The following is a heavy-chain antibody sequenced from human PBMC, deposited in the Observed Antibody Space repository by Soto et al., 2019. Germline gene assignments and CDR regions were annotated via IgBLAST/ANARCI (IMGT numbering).Heavy chain of an antibody. D-gene: IGHD3-10*01. J-gene: IGHJ4*02. CDR2: ISAYNGNT. CDR1: GYIFTDYG. Sequence: ASVKVSCKTSGYIFTDYGISWMRQAPGQGLEWMGWISAYNGNTNYVQKLQGRLTMTTDTSTSTAYMELRSLRADDTAVDYCARVLADGSGSYFVDWGQGSQVTVSS. V-gene: IGHV1-18*01. CDR3: ARVLADGSGSYFVD.